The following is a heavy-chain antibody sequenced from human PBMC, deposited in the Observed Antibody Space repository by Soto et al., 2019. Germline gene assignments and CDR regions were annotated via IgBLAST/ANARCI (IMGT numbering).Heavy chain of an antibody. Sequence: QVQLVESGGGLVKPGGSLTLSCAASGFSLSDYSMSWIRQAPGKGLEWVSYISSSISYTHYADSVKGRLTASRDNAKNSVFLHVNSLRAEDTSVYYCARDGQTYGQGDYWGQGTLVTVS. J-gene: IGHJ4*02. V-gene: IGHV3-11*06. CDR3: ARDGQTYGQGDY. CDR1: GFSLSDYS. D-gene: IGHD3-10*01. CDR2: ISSSISYT.